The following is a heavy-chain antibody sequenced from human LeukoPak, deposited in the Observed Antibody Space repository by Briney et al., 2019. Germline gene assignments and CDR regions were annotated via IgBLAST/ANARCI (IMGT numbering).Heavy chain of an antibody. Sequence: SVKVSCKASGGTFSSYAISWVRQAPGQGLEWMGGIIPIFGTANYAQKFQGRVTITTDESTSTAYMELSSLRSEDTAVYYCASSIRGAYYFDYWGQGTLVTVSS. J-gene: IGHJ4*02. CDR1: GGTFSSYA. CDR2: IIPIFGTA. V-gene: IGHV1-69*05. CDR3: ASSIRGAYYFDY.